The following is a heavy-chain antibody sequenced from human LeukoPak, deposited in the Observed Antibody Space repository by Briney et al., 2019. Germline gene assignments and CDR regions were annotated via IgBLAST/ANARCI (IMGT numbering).Heavy chain of an antibody. CDR1: GYTFTSYY. D-gene: IGHD3-22*01. CDR2: INPSGGST. J-gene: IGHJ4*02. Sequence: GASVKVSCKASGYTFTSYYMHWVRQAPGQGLEWMGIINPSGGSTSYAQKFQGRVTMTRDTSTSTVYMELSSLRSEDTAVYYCARDAQRGYDSFYFDYWGQGTLVTVSS. V-gene: IGHV1-46*01. CDR3: ARDAQRGYDSFYFDY.